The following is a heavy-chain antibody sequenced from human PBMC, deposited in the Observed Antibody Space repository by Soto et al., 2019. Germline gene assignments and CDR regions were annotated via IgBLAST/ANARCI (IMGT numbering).Heavy chain of an antibody. J-gene: IGHJ5*02. CDR2: INAGKGDT. D-gene: IGHD5-18*01. CDR3: ARDTGYGPFDP. V-gene: IGHV1-3*01. Sequence: VSCKASGYTFISYAIHWVRQAPGQGLEWMGWINAGKGDTKYSQKFQGRVTFTRDTSASAAYMGLSSLRSEDTALYYCARDTGYGPFDPWGQGTLVTVSS. CDR1: GYTFISYA.